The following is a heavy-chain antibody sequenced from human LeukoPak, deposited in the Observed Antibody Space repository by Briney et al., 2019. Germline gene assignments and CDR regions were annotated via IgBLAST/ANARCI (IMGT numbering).Heavy chain of an antibody. Sequence: GGSLRLSCAASGFTFNNHWMNWVRQAPGKGLEWVANIKYDGSEIYYVDSVKGRFTISRDNAKNSLHLQMNSLRDEDMAVYYCARGQVTAVTGLASFDIWGQGTMVIVSS. D-gene: IGHD4-17*01. CDR1: GFTFNNHW. J-gene: IGHJ3*02. CDR3: ARGQVTAVTGLASFDI. CDR2: IKYDGSEI. V-gene: IGHV3-7*04.